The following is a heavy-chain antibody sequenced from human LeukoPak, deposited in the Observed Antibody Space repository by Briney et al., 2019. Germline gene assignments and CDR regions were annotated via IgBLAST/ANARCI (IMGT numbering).Heavy chain of an antibody. CDR1: GGSISSYY. V-gene: IGHV4-59*01. D-gene: IGHD3-10*01. J-gene: IGHJ5*02. CDR3: ARSYTPHRGSGSFNWFDP. CDR2: IYYSGST. Sequence: SETLSLTCTVSGGSISSYYWSWIRQPPGKGLEWIGYIYYSGSTNYNPSLKSRVTISVDTSKNQFSLKLSSVTAADTAVYYCARSYTPHRGSGSFNWFDPWGQGTLVTVSS.